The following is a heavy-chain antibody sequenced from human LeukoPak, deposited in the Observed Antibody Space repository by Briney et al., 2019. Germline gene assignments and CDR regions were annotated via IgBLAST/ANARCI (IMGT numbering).Heavy chain of an antibody. CDR2: IYSGGST. Sequence: GGSLRLSCAASGFTVSSNYMSWVRQAPGKGLEWVSVIYSGGSTYYADSVKGRFTISRDNSENTLYLQMNSLRAEDTAVYYCARDRFHDSSGYYYYFDYWGQGTLVTVSS. CDR3: ARDRFHDSSGYYYYFDY. CDR1: GFTVSSNY. J-gene: IGHJ4*02. D-gene: IGHD3-22*01. V-gene: IGHV3-66*02.